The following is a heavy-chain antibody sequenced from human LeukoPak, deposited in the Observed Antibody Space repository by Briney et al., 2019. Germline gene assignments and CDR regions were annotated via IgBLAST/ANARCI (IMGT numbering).Heavy chain of an antibody. CDR2: INPSGGST. D-gene: IGHD1-14*01. Sequence: EASVKVSCKASGYTFTSYYMHCVRHAPGQGLEWMGIINPSGGSTSYAQKFQGRVTMTRDMSTSTVYMELSSLRSEDTAVYYCARGGPRQQPELYSYYMDVWGKGTTVTVSS. J-gene: IGHJ6*03. CDR3: ARGGPRQQPELYSYYMDV. CDR1: GYTFTSYY. V-gene: IGHV1-46*01.